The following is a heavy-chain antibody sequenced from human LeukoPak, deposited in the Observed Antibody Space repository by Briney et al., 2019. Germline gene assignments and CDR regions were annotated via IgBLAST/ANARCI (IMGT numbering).Heavy chain of an antibody. D-gene: IGHD3-3*01. CDR2: IYYSGST. V-gene: IGHV4-39*07. Sequence: PSETLSLTCTVSGGSISSSSYYWGWIRRPPGKGLEWIGSIYYSGSTYYNPSLKSRVTISVDTSKNQFSLKLSSVTAADTAVYYCARDRSGYDFWSGSYYYYMDVWGKGTTVTVSS. CDR1: GGSISSSSYY. CDR3: ARDRSGYDFWSGSYYYYMDV. J-gene: IGHJ6*03.